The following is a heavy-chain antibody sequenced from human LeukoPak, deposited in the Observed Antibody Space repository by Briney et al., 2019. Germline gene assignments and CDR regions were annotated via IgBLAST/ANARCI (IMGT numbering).Heavy chain of an antibody. D-gene: IGHD3-22*01. CDR1: GGSISSYY. V-gene: IGHV4-59*12. CDR3: ARGRVYYYDSSGYHDY. J-gene: IGHJ4*02. Sequence: SETLSLTCTVSGGSISSYYWSWIRQPPGKGLEWIGYIYYSGTTNYNPSLKSRVTISVDTSKNQFSLKLSSVTAADTAVYYCARGRVYYYDSSGYHDYWGQGTLVTVSS. CDR2: IYYSGTT.